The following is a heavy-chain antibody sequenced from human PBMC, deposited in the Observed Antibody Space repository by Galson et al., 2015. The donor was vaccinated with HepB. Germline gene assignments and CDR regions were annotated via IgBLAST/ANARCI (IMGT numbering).Heavy chain of an antibody. D-gene: IGHD3-9*01. J-gene: IGHJ6*03. CDR2: IIPIFGTA. V-gene: IGHV1-69*13. Sequence: SVKVSCKASGGTFSSYAISWVRQAPGQGLEWMGGIIPIFGTANYAQKFQGRVTITADESTSTAYMELSSLRSEDTAVYYCASLTGYYIPPDYYYMDVWGKGTTVTVSS. CDR1: GGTFSSYA. CDR3: ASLTGYYIPPDYYYMDV.